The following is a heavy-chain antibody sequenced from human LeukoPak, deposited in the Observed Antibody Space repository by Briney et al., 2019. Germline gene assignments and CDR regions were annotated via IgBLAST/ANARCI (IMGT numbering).Heavy chain of an antibody. V-gene: IGHV4-59*01. CDR2: IYYSGST. D-gene: IGHD2-8*01. J-gene: IGHJ4*02. CDR3: ARSGTNTNGFEY. CDR1: GGSISTYY. Sequence: SETLSLTCTVSGGSISTYYWSWIRQPPGKGLEWIGYIYYSGSTNYSPSLQSRVTISVDTSRNQFSLRLSSVTAADTAMYCCARSGTNTNGFEYWGQGTL.